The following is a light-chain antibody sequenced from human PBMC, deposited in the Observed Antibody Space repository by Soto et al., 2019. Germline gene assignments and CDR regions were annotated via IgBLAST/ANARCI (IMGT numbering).Light chain of an antibody. CDR1: QSISYY. CDR2: AAS. J-gene: IGKJ3*01. V-gene: IGKV1-39*01. CDR3: QERYTGGFT. Sequence: DIQMTQSPSYLSASVGDRVTITCRASQSISYYLNWYQQKPVKAPKFLIYAASSLQSEVPSRFSGSGSGTDFTFTITGLHPEYFATYYCQERYTGGFTFGPGTKVDIK.